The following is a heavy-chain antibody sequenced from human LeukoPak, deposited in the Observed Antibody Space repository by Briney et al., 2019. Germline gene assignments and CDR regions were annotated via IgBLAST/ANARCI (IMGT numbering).Heavy chain of an antibody. D-gene: IGHD2-2*01. V-gene: IGHV3-7*01. CDR3: AREGSSLSSNWFDP. CDR2: IKQDGSEK. CDR1: GFTFSSYW. J-gene: IGHJ5*02. Sequence: GGSLRLSCVASGFTFSSYWMSWVRQAPGKGLEWVANIKQDGSEKFYVDSVKGRFTISRDNAKNSLYLQMNSLRAEDTAVYYCAREGSSLSSNWFDPWGQGTLVTVSS.